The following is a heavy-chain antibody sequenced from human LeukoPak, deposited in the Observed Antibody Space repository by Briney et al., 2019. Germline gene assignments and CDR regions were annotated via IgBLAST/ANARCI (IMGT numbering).Heavy chain of an antibody. J-gene: IGHJ6*03. D-gene: IGHD3-16*01. Sequence: SETLSLTCTVSGGSISSSSYYWGWIRQPPGKGLEWIGYIYYSGSTNYNPSLKSRVTISVYTSTNQFSPQLSSVTAADTAVYYCERAHMITSYYYYYYMDVWGKGTTVTVSS. CDR1: GGSISSSSYY. CDR2: IYYSGST. CDR3: ERAHMITSYYYYYYMDV. V-gene: IGHV4-61*05.